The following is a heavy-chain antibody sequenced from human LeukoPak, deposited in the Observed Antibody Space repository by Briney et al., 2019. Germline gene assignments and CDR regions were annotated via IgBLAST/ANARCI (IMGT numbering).Heavy chain of an antibody. V-gene: IGHV3-11*04. CDR3: ARVVVVLGDAFDV. CDR2: ISHSGSII. Sequence: GGSLRLSCAASGFTVSSNYMSWVRQAPGKGLEWISYISHSGSIIHYADSVKGRFSISRDNAKNSLYLQMSSLRAEDTAVYYCARVVVVLGDAFDVWGQGTMVSVFS. D-gene: IGHD2-15*01. J-gene: IGHJ3*01. CDR1: GFTVSSNY.